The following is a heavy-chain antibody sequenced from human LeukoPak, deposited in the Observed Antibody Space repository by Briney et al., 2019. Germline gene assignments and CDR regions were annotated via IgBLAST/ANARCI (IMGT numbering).Heavy chain of an antibody. Sequence: SETLSLTCTVSGGSISSGDYYWSWIRQPPGKGLEWIGYIYYSGSTYYNPSLKSRVTISVDTSKNQFSLKLSSVTAADTAVYYCARGSSSSTSENDAFDIWGQGTMVTVSS. D-gene: IGHD2-2*01. CDR2: IYYSGST. J-gene: IGHJ3*02. CDR1: GGSISSGDYY. CDR3: ARGSSSSTSENDAFDI. V-gene: IGHV4-30-4*08.